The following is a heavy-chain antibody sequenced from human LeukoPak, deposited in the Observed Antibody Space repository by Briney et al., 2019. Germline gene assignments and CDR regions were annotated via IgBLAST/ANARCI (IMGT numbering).Heavy chain of an antibody. CDR3: ATGPFIVVVPAAPSDFYFDY. CDR2: FDPEDGET. J-gene: IGHJ4*02. CDR1: GYTLTELS. Sequence: ASVKVSCKVSGYTLTELSMHWVRQAPGKGLEWMGGFDPEDGETIYAQKFQGRVTMTEDTSTDIAYMELSSLRSEDTAVYYCATGPFIVVVPAAPSDFYFDYWGQGTLVTVSS. V-gene: IGHV1-24*01. D-gene: IGHD2-2*01.